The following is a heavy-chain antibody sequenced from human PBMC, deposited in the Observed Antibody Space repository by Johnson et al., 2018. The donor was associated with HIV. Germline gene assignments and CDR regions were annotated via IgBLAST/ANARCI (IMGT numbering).Heavy chain of an antibody. J-gene: IGHJ3*02. CDR1: GFIFSSYG. V-gene: IGHV3-30*02. CDR3: AKGFFELDDAFDI. D-gene: IGHD3/OR15-3a*01. CDR2: IWYDGSRK. Sequence: VQLVESGGGLVQPGGSLRLSCAASGFIFSSYGMHWVRQAPGKGLEWVAFIWYDGSRKYYADSVKGRFTISRVNSKNMLYLQMNSLRVEDTAVYYCAKGFFELDDAFDIWGQGTMVTVSS.